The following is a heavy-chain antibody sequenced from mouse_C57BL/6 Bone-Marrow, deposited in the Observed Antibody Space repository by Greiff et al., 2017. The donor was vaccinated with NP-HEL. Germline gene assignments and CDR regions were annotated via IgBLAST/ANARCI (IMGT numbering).Heavy chain of an antibody. J-gene: IGHJ4*01. CDR1: GFSLTSYG. CDR2: IWRGGST. V-gene: IGHV2-5*01. Sequence: QVQLQQSGPGLVQPSQSLSITCTVSGFSLTSYGVHWVRQSPGKGLEWLGVIWRGGSTDYNVAFMSRLSITKDNSKSQVFFKMNSLQADDTAIYYCAILLLPRGTYYAMDYWGQGTSVTVSS. CDR3: AILLLPRGTYYAMDY. D-gene: IGHD2-12*01.